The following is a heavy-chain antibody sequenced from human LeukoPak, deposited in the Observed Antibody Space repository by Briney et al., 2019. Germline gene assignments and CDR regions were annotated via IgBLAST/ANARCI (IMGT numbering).Heavy chain of an antibody. D-gene: IGHD5-18*01. J-gene: IGHJ4*02. CDR3: ARVSGYSYGFDY. CDR2: INHSGST. Sequence: SETLSLTCAVYGGSFSGYYWSWIRQPPGKGLEWIGEINHSGSTNYNPSLKSRVTISVDTSKNQFSLKLSSVTAADTAVYYCARVSGYSYGFDYWGQGTLVTVFS. V-gene: IGHV4-34*01. CDR1: GGSFSGYY.